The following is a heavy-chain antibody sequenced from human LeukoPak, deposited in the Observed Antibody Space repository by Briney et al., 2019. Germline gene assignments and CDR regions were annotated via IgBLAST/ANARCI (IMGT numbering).Heavy chain of an antibody. CDR2: ISWNSGSI. J-gene: IGHJ4*02. Sequence: GGSLRLSCAASGFTFDDYAMHWVRQAPGKGLEWVSGISWNSGSIGYADSVKGRFTISRDNAKNSLYLQMNSLGAEDTAVYYCAKERGWELLLPNYFDYWGQGILVTVSS. D-gene: IGHD1-26*01. CDR3: AKERGWELLLPNYFDY. V-gene: IGHV3-9*01. CDR1: GFTFDDYA.